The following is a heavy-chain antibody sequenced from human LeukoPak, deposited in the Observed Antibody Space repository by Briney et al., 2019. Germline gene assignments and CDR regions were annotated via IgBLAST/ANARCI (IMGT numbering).Heavy chain of an antibody. CDR2: MHYSGST. CDR1: GGSISSAGHY. J-gene: IGHJ4*02. V-gene: IGHV4-39*07. D-gene: IGHD5-12*01. CDR3: ARATVGTVEFDQ. Sequence: AETLSLTCTVSGGSISSAGHYWGWIRQPPGKGLEWIGSMHYSGSTYYNPSLKSRVTISVDTSKNQFSLKLHSMTAAVSAVYYCARATVGTVEFDQWGQGTLVTVSS.